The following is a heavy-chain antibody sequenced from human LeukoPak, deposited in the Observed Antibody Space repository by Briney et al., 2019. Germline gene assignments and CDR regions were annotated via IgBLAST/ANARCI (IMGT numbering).Heavy chain of an antibody. D-gene: IGHD3/OR15-3a*01. CDR3: AIDYMTGTGNAGGY. V-gene: IGHV4-34*01. CDR1: GGSFSAYY. J-gene: IGHJ4*02. CDR2: INHSGTT. Sequence: SETLSLTCAVYGGSFSAYYWSWIRQSPGKGLEWSGEINHSGTTVYNPSLKSRVTLSVDTSKKQFSLKLNSVTAADTAVYYCAIDYMTGTGNAGGYWGQGTLVTVSS.